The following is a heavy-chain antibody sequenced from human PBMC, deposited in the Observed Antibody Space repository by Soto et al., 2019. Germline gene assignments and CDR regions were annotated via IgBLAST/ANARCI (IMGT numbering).Heavy chain of an antibody. J-gene: IGHJ4*02. CDR3: ARDVKVGFDY. Sequence: PSETLSLICNVSGASISSGGYYWSWIRQHPGKGLEWIGYISYSENTYYKPSLKSRVTISVDMSKNQFSLKLSSVTAADTAVYYCARDVKVGFDYWGQGTLVTVSS. V-gene: IGHV4-31*03. CDR2: ISYSENT. D-gene: IGHD1-26*01. CDR1: GASISSGGYY.